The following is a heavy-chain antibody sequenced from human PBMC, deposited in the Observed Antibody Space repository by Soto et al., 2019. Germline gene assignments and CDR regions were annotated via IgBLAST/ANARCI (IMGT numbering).Heavy chain of an antibody. CDR1: GGSISSYY. J-gene: IGHJ5*02. Sequence: PSETLSLTCTVSGGSISSYYWSWIRQPPGKGLEWIGYIYYSGSTNYNPSLKSRVTISVDTSKNQFSLKLSSVTAADTAVYYCARGSLYSSSWYNWFDPWGQGTLVTVSS. CDR2: IYYSGST. D-gene: IGHD6-13*01. V-gene: IGHV4-59*01. CDR3: ARGSLYSSSWYNWFDP.